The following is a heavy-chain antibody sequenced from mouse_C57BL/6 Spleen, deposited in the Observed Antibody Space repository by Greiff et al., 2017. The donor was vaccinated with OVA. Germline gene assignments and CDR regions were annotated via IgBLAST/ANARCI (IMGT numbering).Heavy chain of an antibody. Sequence: QVQLQQSGPELVKPGASVKISCKASGYAFSSSWMNWVKQRPGKGLEWIGRIYPGDGDTNYNGKFKGKATLTADKSSSTAYMQLSSLTSEDSAVYFCARGGNYVFDYWGQGTTLTVSS. CDR1: GYAFSSSW. CDR2: IYPGDGDT. J-gene: IGHJ2*01. CDR3: ARGGNYVFDY. D-gene: IGHD2-1*01. V-gene: IGHV1-82*01.